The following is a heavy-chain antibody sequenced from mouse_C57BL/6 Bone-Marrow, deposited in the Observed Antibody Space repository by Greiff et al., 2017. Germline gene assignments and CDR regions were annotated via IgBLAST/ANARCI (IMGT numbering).Heavy chain of an antibody. Sequence: QVQLKQPGAELVRPGSSVKLSCKASGYTFTSYWMHWVKQRPIQGLEWIGNIDPSDSETHYNQKFKDKATLTVDKSSSTAYMQLSSLTSEDSAVYYCARDYSNEEYYAMDYWGQGTSVTVSS. D-gene: IGHD2-5*01. CDR1: GYTFTSYW. CDR3: ARDYSNEEYYAMDY. J-gene: IGHJ4*01. CDR2: IDPSDSET. V-gene: IGHV1-52*01.